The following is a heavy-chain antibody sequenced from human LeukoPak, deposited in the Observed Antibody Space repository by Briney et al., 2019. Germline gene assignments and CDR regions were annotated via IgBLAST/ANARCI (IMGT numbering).Heavy chain of an antibody. CDR3: ARGRAYYHGSGTFGRIGYKDV. CDR1: RGSISSSGYY. V-gene: IGHV4-39*01. J-gene: IGHJ6*03. CDR2: IKDGGGT. Sequence: SETLSLTCTLSRGSISSSGYYWGWIRQPPGKGLEWIGEIKDGGGTKYNPSLESRVTISADTTKNQFSLKLNSVTAADTAVYFCARGRAYYHGSGTFGRIGYKDVWGNGTAVNV. D-gene: IGHD3-10*01.